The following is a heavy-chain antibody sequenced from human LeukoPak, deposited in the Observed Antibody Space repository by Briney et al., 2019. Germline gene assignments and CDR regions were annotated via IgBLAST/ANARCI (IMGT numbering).Heavy chain of an antibody. CDR3: VKDGRGWLVDY. D-gene: IGHD6-19*01. CDR1: GFTFSTYA. V-gene: IGHV3-64D*06. Sequence: GGSLRLSCSASGFTFSTYAMHWVRQAPGKGLEYVSAISSNGNNTYYADSVKGRFTISRDNSKNTLYLQITSLRTEDTAVYYCVKDGRGWLVDYWGQGTLVTVSS. J-gene: IGHJ4*02. CDR2: ISSNGNNT.